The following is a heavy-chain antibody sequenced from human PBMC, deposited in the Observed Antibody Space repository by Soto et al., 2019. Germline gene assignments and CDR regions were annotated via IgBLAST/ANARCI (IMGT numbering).Heavy chain of an antibody. D-gene: IGHD5-12*01. J-gene: IGHJ3*02. CDR1: EYTFTSYD. CDR3: ARGYSGYDYDNDAFDI. V-gene: IGHV1-8*01. CDR2: MNPNSGNT. Sequence: ASVTVSCQASEYTFTSYDINWVRQATGQGLEWMGWMNPNSGNTGYAQKFQGRVTMTRNTSISTAYMELSSLRSEDTAVYYCARGYSGYDYDNDAFDIWGQGTMVTVSS.